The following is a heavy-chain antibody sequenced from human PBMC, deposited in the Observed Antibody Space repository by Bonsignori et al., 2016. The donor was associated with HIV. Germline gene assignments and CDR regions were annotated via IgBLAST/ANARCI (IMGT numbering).Heavy chain of an antibody. V-gene: IGHV4-38-2*02. CDR1: GYSISSGYY. CDR3: ARDAVGATAIDY. J-gene: IGHJ4*02. CDR2: VYHSGTT. Sequence: QVQLQESGPGLVKPSETLSLTCKVSGYSISSGYYWDWIRQSPGKGLEWIGSVYHSGTTYYNPSLKSRVTISVDTSKNHFSLKLSSVTAADTAVYYCARDAVGATAIDYLGQGTLVTVSS. D-gene: IGHD1-26*01.